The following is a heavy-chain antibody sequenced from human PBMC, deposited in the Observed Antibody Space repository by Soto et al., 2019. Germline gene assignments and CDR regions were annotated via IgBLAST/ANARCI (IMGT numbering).Heavy chain of an antibody. D-gene: IGHD3-9*01. CDR2: IYYSGST. Sequence: QLQLQESGPGLVKPSETLSLTCTVSGGSISSSSYYWGWIRQPPGKGLEWIGSIYYSGSTYYSPSLKSRVLISVVTSKSGFALKLSSVTAADTAVYYCARGYYDILTGYYKPTRGRYGMDVWGQGTTVTVSS. CDR3: ARGYYDILTGYYKPTRGRYGMDV. J-gene: IGHJ6*02. V-gene: IGHV4-39*02. CDR1: GGSISSSSYY.